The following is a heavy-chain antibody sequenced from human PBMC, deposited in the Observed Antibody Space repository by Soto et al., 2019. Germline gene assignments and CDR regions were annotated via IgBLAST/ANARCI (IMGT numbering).Heavy chain of an antibody. CDR3: ARESVGATTGPRHATRPPPFDY. Sequence: QVQLVQSGAEVKKPGSSVKVSCKASGGTFSSYAISWVRQAPGQGLEWMGGIIPIFGTANYAQKFQGRVTITADESTSTAYMELSSLRSEDTAVYYCARESVGATTGPRHATRPPPFDYWGQGTLVTVSS. CDR2: IIPIFGTA. CDR1: GGTFSSYA. D-gene: IGHD1-26*01. J-gene: IGHJ4*02. V-gene: IGHV1-69*01.